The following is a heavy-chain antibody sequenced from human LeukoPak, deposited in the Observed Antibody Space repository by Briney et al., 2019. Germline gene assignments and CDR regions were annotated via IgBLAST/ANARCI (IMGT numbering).Heavy chain of an antibody. CDR1: GGSISSSGYY. Sequence: SETLSLTCTVSGGSISSSGYYWGWIRQPPGKGLEWIASIYYSGSTYYNPSLKSRVTISVDTSKNQLSLKLSSLTAADTAVYCCARHEYSGSYYGLSWFDPWGQGTLVTVSS. CDR2: IYYSGST. CDR3: ARHEYSGSYYGLSWFDP. D-gene: IGHD1-26*01. J-gene: IGHJ5*02. V-gene: IGHV4-39*01.